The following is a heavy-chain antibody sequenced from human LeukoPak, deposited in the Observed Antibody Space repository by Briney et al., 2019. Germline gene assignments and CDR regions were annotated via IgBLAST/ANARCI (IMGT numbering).Heavy chain of an antibody. D-gene: IGHD1-26*01. Sequence: PGGSLRLSCAASGFTFSSYWMSWVRQAPGKGLEWVAIIKQDGGQKYYVDSVKGRFNISRDNAKNSLYLQMNSLRAEDTAVYYCARDQASGSYDAFDIWGQGTMVTVSS. J-gene: IGHJ3*02. CDR2: IKQDGGQK. CDR1: GFTFSSYW. CDR3: ARDQASGSYDAFDI. V-gene: IGHV3-7*01.